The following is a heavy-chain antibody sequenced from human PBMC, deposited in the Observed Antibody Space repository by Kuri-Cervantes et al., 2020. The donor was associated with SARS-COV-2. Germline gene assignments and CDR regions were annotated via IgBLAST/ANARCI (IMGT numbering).Heavy chain of an antibody. CDR3: AREFGHQQLGEDY. V-gene: IGHV1-18*04. CDR2: ISAYNGNT. D-gene: IGHD6-13*01. Sequence: ASVKVSCKASGYTFTGYYMHWVRQAPGQGLEWMGWISAYNGNTNYAQKLQGRVTMTTDTSTSTAYMELRSLRSDDTAVYYCAREFGHQQLGEDYWGQGTLVTVSS. J-gene: IGHJ4*02. CDR1: GYTFTGYY.